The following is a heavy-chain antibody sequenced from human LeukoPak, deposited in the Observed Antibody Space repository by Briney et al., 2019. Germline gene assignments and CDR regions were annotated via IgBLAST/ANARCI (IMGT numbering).Heavy chain of an antibody. J-gene: IGHJ4*02. V-gene: IGHV3-21*01. CDR3: AHSSGYAYGLDY. CDR1: GFTFSDYS. Sequence: GGSLRLSCAASGFTFSDYSMNWDRQAPGKGLEWVSSISSSSIYIYYADSLKGRFTISRDNAKNSLYLQMNSLRAEDTAVYYCAHSSGYAYGLDYWGQGTLVTVSS. CDR2: ISSSSIYI. D-gene: IGHD5-18*01.